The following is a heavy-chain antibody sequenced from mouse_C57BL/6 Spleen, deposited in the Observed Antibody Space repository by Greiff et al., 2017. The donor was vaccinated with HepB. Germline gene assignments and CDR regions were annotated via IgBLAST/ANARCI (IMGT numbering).Heavy chain of an antibody. CDR2: ISSGGSYT. J-gene: IGHJ2*01. V-gene: IGHV5-6*01. D-gene: IGHD2-1*01. CDR3: ARQGGNYPYYFDY. CDR1: GFTFSSYG. Sequence: EVMLVESGGDLVKPGGSLKLSCAASGFTFSSYGMSWVRQTPDKRLEWVATISSGGSYTYYPDSVKGRFTISRDNAKNPLYLQMSSLMSEDTAMYYCARQGGNYPYYFDYWGQGTTLTVSS.